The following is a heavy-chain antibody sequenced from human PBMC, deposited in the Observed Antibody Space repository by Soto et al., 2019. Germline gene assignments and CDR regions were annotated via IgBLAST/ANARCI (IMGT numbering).Heavy chain of an antibody. J-gene: IGHJ5*02. V-gene: IGHV1-69*08. CDR3: ARDQTLDWFDP. Sequence: QVQLVQSGAEVKKPGSSVKVSCKASGGTFSSYTISWVRQAPGQGLEWMGRIIPILGIANYAQKFQGRVTITAEKSTSTAYMELSSLRSEDTAVYYCARDQTLDWFDPWGQGTLVTVSS. CDR1: GGTFSSYT. CDR2: IIPILGIA.